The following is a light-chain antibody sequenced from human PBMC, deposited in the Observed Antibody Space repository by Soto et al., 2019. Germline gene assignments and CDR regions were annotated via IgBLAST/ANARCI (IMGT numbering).Light chain of an antibody. V-gene: IGLV2-14*01. Sequence: QSVLTQPASVSGSPGQSIIISCTGTSSDVGGYKYVSWYQQHPGKAPKLMIYEVSNRPSGVSNRFSGSKSGNTASLTISGLQAEDEADYYCSSYTSSSTEVFGTGTKVTVL. CDR2: EVS. J-gene: IGLJ1*01. CDR3: SSYTSSSTEV. CDR1: SSDVGGYKY.